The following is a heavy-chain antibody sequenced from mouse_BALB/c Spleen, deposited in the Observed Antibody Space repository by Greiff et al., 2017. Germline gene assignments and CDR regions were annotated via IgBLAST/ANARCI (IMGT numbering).Heavy chain of an antibody. CDR3: ARQCLHGSSYGYFDV. CDR2: ISSGGSYT. J-gene: IGHJ1*01. Sequence: EVKLVESGGDLVKPGGSLKLSCAASGFTFSSSGMSWVRQTPDKRLEWVATISSGGSYTYYPDSVKGRFTISRDTAKNTLYLQMSSLKSEDTAMYYCARQCLHGSSYGYFDVWGAGTPVTVSA. V-gene: IGHV5-6*01. CDR1: GFTFSSSG. D-gene: IGHD1-1*01.